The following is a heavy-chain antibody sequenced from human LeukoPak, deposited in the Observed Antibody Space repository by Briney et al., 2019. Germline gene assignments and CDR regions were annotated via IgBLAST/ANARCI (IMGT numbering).Heavy chain of an antibody. CDR1: GFTFSGYS. J-gene: IGHJ4*02. CDR2: ISSTSTYI. V-gene: IGHV3-21*01. Sequence: VGSLRLSCAASGFTFSGYSMNWVRQAPGKGLEWVSTISSTSTYIYYTDSVKGRFTISRDNAKNSVYLQMNSLRAEDTAVYYCAASHLEKPPHYWGQGTLVTVSS. CDR3: AASHLEKPPHY. D-gene: IGHD5-24*01.